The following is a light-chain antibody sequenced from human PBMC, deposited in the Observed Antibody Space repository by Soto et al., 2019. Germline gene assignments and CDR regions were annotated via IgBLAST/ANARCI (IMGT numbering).Light chain of an antibody. V-gene: IGKV3D-20*02. J-gene: IGKJ1*01. CDR3: QQRSNWPT. CDR2: GAS. Sequence: EIVLTQSPGTLSLSPGERVTLSCRASQSVSNSYLAWYQQKRGQAPRVLIYGASTRATGIPARFSGSGSGTDFTLTISSLEPEDFAVYYCQQRSNWPTFGQGTKV. CDR1: QSVSNSY.